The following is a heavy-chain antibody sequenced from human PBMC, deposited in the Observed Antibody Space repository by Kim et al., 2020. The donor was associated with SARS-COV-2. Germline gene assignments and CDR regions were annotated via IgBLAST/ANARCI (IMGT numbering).Heavy chain of an antibody. CDR3: AREKRVKERNYCGIDV. J-gene: IGHJ6*02. D-gene: IGHD3-3*01. Sequence: SLKSRVTISVDTAKNQFSLKLSSVTAADTAVYYCAREKRVKERNYCGIDVWGQGTTVTVSS. V-gene: IGHV4-59*01.